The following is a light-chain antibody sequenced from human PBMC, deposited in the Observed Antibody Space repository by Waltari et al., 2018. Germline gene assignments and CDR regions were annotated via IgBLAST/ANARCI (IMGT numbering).Light chain of an antibody. J-gene: IGLJ2*01. CDR2: ENK. CDR3: GTWDSSLSVVV. CDR1: SSHVGGKY. V-gene: IGLV1-51*02. Sequence: VLTQPPSVSAAAGQKVTISCSGSSSHVGGKYLAWYQHLPRPAPRLLIYENKIRPSGIPDRSSGSKSGTSATLGITGLQTGDEADYYCGTWDSSLSVVVFGGGTKLTVL.